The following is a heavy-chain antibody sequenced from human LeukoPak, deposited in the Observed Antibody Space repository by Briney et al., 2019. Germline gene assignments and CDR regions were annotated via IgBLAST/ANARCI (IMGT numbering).Heavy chain of an antibody. Sequence: ASVKVSCKASGYTFTSYYMHWVRRAPGQGLEWMGIINPSGGSTSYAQKFQGRVTMTRDTSTSTVYMELSSLRSEDTAVYYCTAAGNRRGDYWGQGTLVTVSS. CDR2: INPSGGST. J-gene: IGHJ4*02. CDR1: GYTFTSYY. D-gene: IGHD6-13*01. V-gene: IGHV1-46*01. CDR3: TAAGNRRGDY.